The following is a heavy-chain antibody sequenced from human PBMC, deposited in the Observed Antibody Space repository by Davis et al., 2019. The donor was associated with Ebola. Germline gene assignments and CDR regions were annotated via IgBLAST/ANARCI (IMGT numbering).Heavy chain of an antibody. CDR1: GFTFSSYG. D-gene: IGHD1-14*01. J-gene: IGHJ6*03. CDR3: AKRGWVGWTGKGYYYMDV. CDR2: ISYDGSNK. Sequence: PGGSLRLSCAASGFTFSSYGMHWVRQAPGKGLEWVAVISYDGSNKYYADSVKGRFTISRDNSKNTLYLQMNSLRAEDTAVYYCAKRGWVGWTGKGYYYMDVWGKGTTVTVSS. V-gene: IGHV3-30*18.